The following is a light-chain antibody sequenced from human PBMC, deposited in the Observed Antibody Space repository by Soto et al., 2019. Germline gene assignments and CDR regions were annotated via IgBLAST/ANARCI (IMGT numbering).Light chain of an antibody. CDR1: SSDVGIYNY. V-gene: IGLV2-14*01. CDR3: SSYTTIKTVV. Sequence: QSVLTQPASVSGSPGQSIAISCTGTSSDVGIYNYVSWYQQHPGKVPKLIIYEVTNRPSGVSDRFSGFKSANTAYLTISGVQPEDEADYHCSSYTTIKTVVFGGGTKVTVL. J-gene: IGLJ2*01. CDR2: EVT.